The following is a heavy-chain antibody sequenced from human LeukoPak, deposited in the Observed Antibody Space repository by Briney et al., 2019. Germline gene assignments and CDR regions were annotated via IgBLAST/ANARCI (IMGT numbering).Heavy chain of an antibody. CDR2: INPNSGGT. CDR3: ARDHCSVANCYEYHYYGMDV. CDR1: GYTFTGYY. V-gene: IGHV1-2*02. J-gene: IGHJ6*02. D-gene: IGHD2-2*01. Sequence: GASVNVSCKASGYTFTGYYMHWVRQAPGQGLEWMGWINPNSGGTNYAQKFQGRVTMTRDTSISTAYMELSRLRSDDTAVHYCARDHCSVANCYEYHYYGMDVWGQGTTVTVYS.